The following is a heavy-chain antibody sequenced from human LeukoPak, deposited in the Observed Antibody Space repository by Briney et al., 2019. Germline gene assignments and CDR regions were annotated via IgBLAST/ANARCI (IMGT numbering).Heavy chain of an antibody. Sequence: SVKASCKASGGTFSSYAISWVRQAPGQGLEWMGGIIPIFGTANYAQKFQGRVTITADESTSTAYMELSSLRSEDTAVYYRAGEPRGIAARHFDYWGQGTLVTVSS. CDR3: AGEPRGIAARHFDY. V-gene: IGHV1-69*13. CDR2: IIPIFGTA. D-gene: IGHD6-6*01. CDR1: GGTFSSYA. J-gene: IGHJ4*02.